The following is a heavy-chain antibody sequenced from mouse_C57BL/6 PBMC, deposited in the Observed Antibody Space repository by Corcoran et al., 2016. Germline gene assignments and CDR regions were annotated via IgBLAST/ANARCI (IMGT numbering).Heavy chain of an antibody. CDR1: GYTFTDYY. Sequence: EVQLQQSGPELVKPGASVKISCKASGYTFTDYYMNWVKQSHGKSLEWIGDINPNNGGTSYNQKFKGKATLTVDKSSSTAYMELRSLTSEDSAVYYCARDGSSYGPYYAMDYWGQGTSVTVSS. J-gene: IGHJ4*01. CDR3: ARDGSSYGPYYAMDY. V-gene: IGHV1-26*01. CDR2: INPNNGGT. D-gene: IGHD1-1*01.